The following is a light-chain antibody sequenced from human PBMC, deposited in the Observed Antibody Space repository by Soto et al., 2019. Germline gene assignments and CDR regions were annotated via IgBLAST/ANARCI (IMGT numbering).Light chain of an antibody. J-gene: IGKJ4*01. CDR2: GTS. Sequence: EMVLTQSPGTLSLSPGERATLSCRASQSVTGTSLAWYQQIPGRAPRLLIYGTSIRDTGIPDRFSGSGSGTDFTLTISRLQPDDFAVYYCQQYGSSPLTFGGGTKIEIK. CDR1: QSVTGTS. V-gene: IGKV3-20*01. CDR3: QQYGSSPLT.